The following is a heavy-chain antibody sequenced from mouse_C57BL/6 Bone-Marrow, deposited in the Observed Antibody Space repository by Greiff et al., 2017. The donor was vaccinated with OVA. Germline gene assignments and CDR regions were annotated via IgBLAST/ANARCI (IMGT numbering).Heavy chain of an antibody. CDR2: ISSGGDYI. Sequence: EVQLLESGEGLVKPGGSLKLSCAASGFTFSSYAMSWVRQTPEKRLEWVAYISSGGDYIYYADTVKGRFTISRDNARNTLYLQMSSLKSEDTAVYYCTRVGGNYAWFAYWGQGTLVTVSA. CDR3: TRVGGNYAWFAY. D-gene: IGHD2-1*01. CDR1: GFTFSSYA. J-gene: IGHJ3*01. V-gene: IGHV5-9-1*02.